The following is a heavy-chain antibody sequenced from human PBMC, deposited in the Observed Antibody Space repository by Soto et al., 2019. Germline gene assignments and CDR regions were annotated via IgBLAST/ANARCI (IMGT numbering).Heavy chain of an antibody. CDR1: GFTFSDYY. CDR3: AKDPDTASHFDY. CDR2: ISGSGAST. J-gene: IGHJ4*02. Sequence: GGSLRLSCAASGFTFSDYYMSWIRQAPGEGLEWVSAISGSGASTYYADSVKGRFTISRDSSKNTLYLQMNSLRAEDTALYYCAKDPDTASHFDYWGQGTLVTVSS. V-gene: IGHV3-23*01. D-gene: IGHD5-18*01.